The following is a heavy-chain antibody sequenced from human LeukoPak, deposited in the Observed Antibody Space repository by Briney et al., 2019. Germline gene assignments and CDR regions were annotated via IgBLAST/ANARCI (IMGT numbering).Heavy chain of an antibody. CDR1: GGSISSYY. J-gene: IGHJ4*02. Sequence: SETLSLTCTVSGGSISSYYWSWIRQPPGKGLEWIGYIYYSGSTNYNPSLKSRVTISVDTSKNQFSLKLSSVTAADTAVYYCARVRRGYDASFDYWGQGTLVTVSS. V-gene: IGHV4-59*01. CDR2: IYYSGST. CDR3: ARVRRGYDASFDY. D-gene: IGHD5-12*01.